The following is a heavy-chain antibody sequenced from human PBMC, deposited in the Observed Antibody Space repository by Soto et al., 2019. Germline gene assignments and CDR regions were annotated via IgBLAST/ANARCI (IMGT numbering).Heavy chain of an antibody. CDR2: ISGSGGST. D-gene: IGHD3-10*01. V-gene: IGHV3-23*01. CDR1: GFTFSNYA. Sequence: PGGSLRLSCGASGFTFSNYAMSWVRQAPGKGLEWVSVISGSGGSTNYADSVKGRFTISRDNSKNTLYLQMNRLRAEDTALYYCAKDTYFSYYYGVDVWGQGTTVTVSS. J-gene: IGHJ6*02. CDR3: AKDTYFSYYYGVDV.